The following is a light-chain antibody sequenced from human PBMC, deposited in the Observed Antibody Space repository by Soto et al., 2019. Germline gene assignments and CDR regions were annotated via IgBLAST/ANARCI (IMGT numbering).Light chain of an antibody. CDR1: QSVSSN. Sequence: EIGLSLSLATLSLYPGERATFSCRASQSVSSNLAWYQQKPGQAPRLLIYGASTRATGIPARFSGSGSGTEFTLTISSLQSEDFVVYYCQQYNNWPWTFGQGSKVDI. CDR2: GAS. J-gene: IGKJ1*01. CDR3: QQYNNWPWT. V-gene: IGKV3-15*01.